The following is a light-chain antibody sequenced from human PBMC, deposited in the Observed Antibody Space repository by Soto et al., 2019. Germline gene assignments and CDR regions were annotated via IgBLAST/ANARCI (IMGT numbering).Light chain of an antibody. CDR3: QQYDTSPRT. V-gene: IGKV3-20*01. CDR1: QSVSRNY. J-gene: IGKJ1*01. CDR2: GAS. Sequence: EIVLTQSPGTLSLSPGERATLSCRASQSVSRNYLAWYQHKRGQAPRLLIYGASSRATGIPTRFSGSGSGTDFTLTISILEPEDFAVYYCQQYDTSPRTVGQGTKVEI.